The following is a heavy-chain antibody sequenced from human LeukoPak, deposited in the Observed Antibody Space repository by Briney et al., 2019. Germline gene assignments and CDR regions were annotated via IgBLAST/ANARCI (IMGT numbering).Heavy chain of an antibody. CDR2: IYHSGST. CDR1: GGSISSSNW. CDR3: ASGTTVTNFAY. Sequence: SETLSLTCAVSGGSISSSNWWSWVRQPPGKGLEWIGEIYHSGSTNYNPSLKSRVTISVDKSKKQFSLRLRSVTAADTAVYYCASGTTVTNFAYWGQGTLVTVSS. D-gene: IGHD4-17*01. J-gene: IGHJ4*02. V-gene: IGHV4-4*02.